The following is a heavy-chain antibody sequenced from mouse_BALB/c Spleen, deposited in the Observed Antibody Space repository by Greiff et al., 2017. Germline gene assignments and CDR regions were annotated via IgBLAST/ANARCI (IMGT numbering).Heavy chain of an antibody. V-gene: IGHV3-2*02. CDR1: GYSITSDYA. D-gene: IGHD2-10*02. J-gene: IGHJ4*01. Sequence: EVKLVESGPGLVKPSQSLSLTCTVTGYSITSDYAWNWIRQFPGNKLEWMGYISYSGSTSYNPSLKSRISITRDTSKNQFFLQLNSVTTEDTATYFCERYVWSHYYAMDYWGQGTSVTVSS. CDR3: ERYVWSHYYAMDY. CDR2: ISYSGST.